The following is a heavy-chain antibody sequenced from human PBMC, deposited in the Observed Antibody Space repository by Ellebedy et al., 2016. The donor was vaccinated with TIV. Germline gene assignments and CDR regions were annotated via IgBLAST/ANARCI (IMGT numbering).Heavy chain of an antibody. CDR2: IDYSGSTSHINT. CDR3: GRQGRRITMVPDGFDI. CDR1: GGSISGYY. D-gene: IGHD3-10*01. J-gene: IGHJ3*02. V-gene: IGHV4-59*08. Sequence: MPSETLSLTCTVSGGSISGYYWSWIRQAPGKGLEWIGYIDYSGSTSHINTNYNPSLKSRVTISGDTSKTQFSLKLSSVTTADTAVYYCGRQGRRITMVPDGFDIWGQGTMVTVSS.